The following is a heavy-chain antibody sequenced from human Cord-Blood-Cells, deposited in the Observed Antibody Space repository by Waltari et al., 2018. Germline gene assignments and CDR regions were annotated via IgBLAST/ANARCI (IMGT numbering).Heavy chain of an antibody. CDR3: ARDLGSSYSYAFDI. CDR1: GYTFTGYY. J-gene: IGHJ3*02. V-gene: IGHV1-2*02. D-gene: IGHD6-13*01. CDR2: INPNSGGT. Sequence: QVQLVQSGAEVKKPGASVKVSCTASGYTFTGYYMHWVRQAPGQGLEWMGWINPNSGGTNYAQKFQGRVTMTRDTSISTAYMELNRLRSDDTAVYYCARDLGSSYSYAFDIWGQGTMVTVSS.